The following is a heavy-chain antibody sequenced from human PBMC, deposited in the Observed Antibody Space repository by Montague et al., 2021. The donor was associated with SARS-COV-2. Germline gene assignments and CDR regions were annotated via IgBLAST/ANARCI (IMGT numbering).Heavy chain of an antibody. CDR3: ARGHLSVSLIVVVVTAASYEVDY. J-gene: IGHJ4*02. Sequence: SETLSLTCGVSGGPFGGYHWNWIRQPPGKGLEWIGRINPSGSTNXNPSLKSRVTMSVDTSKNQFSLKLTSVTAADTAVYLCARGHLSVSLIVVVVTAASYEVDYWGQGAQVTVSS. V-gene: IGHV4-34*01. D-gene: IGHD3-22*01. CDR1: GGPFGGYH. CDR2: INPSGST.